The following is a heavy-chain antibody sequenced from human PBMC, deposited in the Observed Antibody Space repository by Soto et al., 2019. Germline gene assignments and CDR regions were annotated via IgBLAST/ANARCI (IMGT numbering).Heavy chain of an antibody. CDR3: TTGYCSSTSCYTRVAFDI. CDR1: GFTFSNAW. CDR2: IKSTTDGGTT. V-gene: IGHV3-15*01. Sequence: EVQLVESGGGLVKPGGSLRLSCAASGFTFSNAWMSWVRQAPGKGLEWVGRIKSTTDGGTTDYAAPVKGRFTISRDDSKNTLYLQMNSVKNEDTAVYYCTTGYCSSTSCYTRVAFDIWGQGTMVTVSS. D-gene: IGHD2-2*02. J-gene: IGHJ3*02.